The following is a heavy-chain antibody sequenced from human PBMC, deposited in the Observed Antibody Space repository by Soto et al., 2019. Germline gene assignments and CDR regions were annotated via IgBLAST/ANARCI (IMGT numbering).Heavy chain of an antibody. CDR3: PTVLGPSFCTGGSCYYAFDI. Sequence: GGSLRLSCAASGFTFSDAWMNWVRQAPGKGLEWVGLIKSKTDGGTTDYTAPVKGRFTISRDDSKNTLYLQMNSLKTEDTAVYYCPTVLGPSFCTGGSCYYAFDIWGQGTMVTVSS. D-gene: IGHD2-15*01. CDR2: IKSKTDGGTT. J-gene: IGHJ3*02. V-gene: IGHV3-15*07. CDR1: GFTFSDAW.